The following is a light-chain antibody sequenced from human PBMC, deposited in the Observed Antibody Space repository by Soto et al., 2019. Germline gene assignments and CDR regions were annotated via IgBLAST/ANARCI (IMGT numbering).Light chain of an antibody. J-gene: IGKJ1*01. CDR3: QQYGSSGT. Sequence: IVLTQSPGTLSLSPGARATLSCRASQSVSNDYLAWYQQKPGQAPRLLIYGASNRATGIPDRCSSRGAGADFTLTSSILEAEDVAVYYCQQYGSSGTFGQGTKVDIK. CDR1: QSVSNDY. V-gene: IGKV3-20*01. CDR2: GAS.